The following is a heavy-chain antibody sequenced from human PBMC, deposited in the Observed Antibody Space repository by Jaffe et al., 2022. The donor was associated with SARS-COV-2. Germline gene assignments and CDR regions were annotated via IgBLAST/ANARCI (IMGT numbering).Heavy chain of an antibody. D-gene: IGHD1-26*01. CDR1: GGSITSGGYY. J-gene: IGHJ4*02. CDR3: AREGVTFQLPQRYYYFDY. Sequence: QVQLQESGPGLVKPSQTLSLTCTVSGGSITSGGYYWGWLRQHPGKGLEWIGYIYSTGSTDYNPSLRGRVTISVDTSKNQFYLRLSSVTAADTAVYYCAREGVTFQLPQRYYYFDYWGQGTLVTVSS. V-gene: IGHV4-31*03. CDR2: IYSTGST.